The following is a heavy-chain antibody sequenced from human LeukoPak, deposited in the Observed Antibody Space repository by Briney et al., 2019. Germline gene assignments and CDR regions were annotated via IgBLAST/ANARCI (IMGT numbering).Heavy chain of an antibody. CDR3: ATFRDY. D-gene: IGHD3-10*01. CDR2: ISSSSTTI. J-gene: IGHJ4*02. V-gene: IGHV3-48*02. Sequence: GGSLRLSCATSGFTFSNCGMSWVRQAPGKGLEWVSYISSSSTTIYYADSVKGRFTVSRDNAKNSLYLQMNSLRDEDTALYYCATFRDYWGQGTLVTVSS. CDR1: GFTFSNCG.